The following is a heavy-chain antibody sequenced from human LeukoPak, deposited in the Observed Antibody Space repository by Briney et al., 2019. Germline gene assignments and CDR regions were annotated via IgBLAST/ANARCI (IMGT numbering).Heavy chain of an antibody. D-gene: IGHD3-10*01. Sequence: PGGSLRLSCAASGFTVSGKYMSWVRQAPGKGLEWVSSISGSGGSTYYADSVKGRFTISRDNSKNTLYLQMNSLRAEDTAVYYCAKFVSGSYWEGYCYYMDVWGKGTTVTVSS. CDR1: GFTVSGKY. CDR2: ISGSGGST. J-gene: IGHJ6*03. CDR3: AKFVSGSYWEGYCYYMDV. V-gene: IGHV3-23*01.